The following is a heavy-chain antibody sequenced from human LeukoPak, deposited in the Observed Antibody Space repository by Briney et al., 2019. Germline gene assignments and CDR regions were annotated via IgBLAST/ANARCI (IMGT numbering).Heavy chain of an antibody. J-gene: IGHJ4*02. V-gene: IGHV3-30*03. CDR3: AMGTVNGISDY. CDR1: GFNFNCYG. CDR2: ISYDGSKK. Sequence: PGRSLRLSCAASGFNFNCYGMHWVRQAPGKGLEWVAVISYDGSKKYYGDSVKGRFTVSRDNSKNTLYLQMNSLRPEDTAVYYCAMGTVNGISDYWGQGTLVTVSS. D-gene: IGHD4-17*01.